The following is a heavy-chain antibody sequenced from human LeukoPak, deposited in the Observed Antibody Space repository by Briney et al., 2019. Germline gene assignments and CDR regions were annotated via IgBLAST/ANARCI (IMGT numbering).Heavy chain of an antibody. CDR2: ISYDGSNQ. V-gene: IGHV3-30*18. CDR1: GFTFSSYG. J-gene: IGHJ4*02. CDR3: AKARPWISKLDY. Sequence: GGSLRLSCAAPGFTFSSYGMHWVRQAQGKGLEWVAVISYDGSNQYYADSVKGRFTIPRDNSKNTLYLQMSSLRAEDTAVYYCAKARPWISKLDYWGQGTLVTVSS. D-gene: IGHD5-12*01.